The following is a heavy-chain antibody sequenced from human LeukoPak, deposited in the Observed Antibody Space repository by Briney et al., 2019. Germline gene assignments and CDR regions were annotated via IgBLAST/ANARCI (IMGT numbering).Heavy chain of an antibody. J-gene: IGHJ4*02. CDR1: GGSISSYY. V-gene: IGHV4-59*01. D-gene: IGHD3-9*01. Sequence: SETLSLTCTVSGGSISSYYWSWVRQPPGKGLEWIGYIYYSGSTNYNPSLKGRVTISVDTSKNQFSLKLSSVTAADTAVYYCARMLDYDILTGYDRYLDYWGQGTLVTVSS. CDR3: ARMLDYDILTGYDRYLDY. CDR2: IYYSGST.